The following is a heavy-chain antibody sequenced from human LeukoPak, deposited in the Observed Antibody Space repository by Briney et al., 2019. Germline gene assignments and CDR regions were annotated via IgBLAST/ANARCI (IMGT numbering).Heavy chain of an antibody. CDR2: IYPGDSDT. V-gene: IGHV5-51*01. CDR3: ARRLYSSSSLYAFDI. D-gene: IGHD6-6*01. Sequence: GESLKISCKSSGYSFTSYWIGWVRQMPGKGLEWMGIIYPGDSDTRYSPSFRGQVTISADKSISTAYLQWNSLKASDTAMYYCARRLYSSSSLYAFDIWGQGTVVTVSS. CDR1: GYSFTSYW. J-gene: IGHJ3*02.